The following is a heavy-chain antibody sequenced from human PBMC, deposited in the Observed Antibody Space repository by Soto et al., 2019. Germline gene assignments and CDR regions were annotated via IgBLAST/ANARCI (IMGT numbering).Heavy chain of an antibody. CDR2: MNPNSGNT. J-gene: IGHJ4*02. V-gene: IGHV1-8*01. Sequence: ASVKVSCKASGYTFTSYDINWVRQATGQGLEWMGWMNPNSGNTGYAQKFQGRVTMTRNTSISTAYMELSSLRSEDTAVYYCARVERYCSGGSCSDWGQGTLVTVSS. CDR1: GYTFTSYD. D-gene: IGHD2-15*01. CDR3: ARVERYCSGGSCSD.